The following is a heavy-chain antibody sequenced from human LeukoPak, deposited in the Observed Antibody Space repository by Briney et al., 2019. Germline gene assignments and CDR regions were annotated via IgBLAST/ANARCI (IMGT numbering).Heavy chain of an antibody. CDR1: GFTFSSYG. Sequence: PGGSLRLSCAASGFTFSSYGMHWVRQAPGKGLEWVALISYDGSNKYYADSVKGRFTISRDNSKNALYLQMNSLRAEDTALYYCAKDVGGWSNIKNWFDPWGQGTLVTVSS. CDR2: ISYDGSNK. J-gene: IGHJ5*02. V-gene: IGHV3-30*18. CDR3: AKDVGGWSNIKNWFDP. D-gene: IGHD6-19*01.